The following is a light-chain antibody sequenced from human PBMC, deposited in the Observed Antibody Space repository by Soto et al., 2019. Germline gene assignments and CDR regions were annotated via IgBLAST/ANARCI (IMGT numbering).Light chain of an antibody. V-gene: IGKV1-39*01. J-gene: IGKJ1*01. CDR1: QSISNY. CDR3: QQSFSPLCT. Sequence: DIQMTQSPSSLSASVGDRVTITCRASQSISNYLNWYQQKPGKAPKLLIYAASSKQSGVPSRFSDSGSETDYTLTISSLPPDDSATYYCQQSFSPLCTFRQGTKM. CDR2: AAS.